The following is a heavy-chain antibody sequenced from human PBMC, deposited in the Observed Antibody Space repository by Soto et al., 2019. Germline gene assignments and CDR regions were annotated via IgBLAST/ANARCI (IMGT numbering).Heavy chain of an antibody. J-gene: IGHJ5*02. D-gene: IGHD3-10*01. Sequence: ASVNVPFKAAGVAFSQHSIDWSPEAPGQRLEWMGWINSDTGYTKYSQKFQARLTITWDSSAKTAYMELSSLQSEATAVYYCVRGKEAGVWFDPWGQGTLVTVSS. CDR3: VRGKEAGVWFDP. CDR2: INSDTGYT. V-gene: IGHV1-3*04. CDR1: GVAFSQHS.